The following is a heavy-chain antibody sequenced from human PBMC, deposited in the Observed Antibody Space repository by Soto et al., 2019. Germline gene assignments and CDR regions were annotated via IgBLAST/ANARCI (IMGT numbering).Heavy chain of an antibody. CDR2: IFYSGST. CDR3: ARYRLYYDSGSFPYYFDH. V-gene: IGHV4-59*08. J-gene: IGHJ4*02. Sequence: SETLSLTCTVSCGSISSYYWSWIRQPPGKGLEWIGYIFYSGSTNYNPSLRTRVTISRDTSKNQFSLKLTSVTAADTAVYFCARYRLYYDSGSFPYYFDHWGQGTLVTVSS. CDR1: CGSISSYY. D-gene: IGHD3-10*01.